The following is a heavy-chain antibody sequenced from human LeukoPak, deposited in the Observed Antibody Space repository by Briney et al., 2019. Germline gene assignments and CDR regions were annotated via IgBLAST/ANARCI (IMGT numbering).Heavy chain of an antibody. J-gene: IGHJ3*02. CDR2: ISSSGSTI. D-gene: IGHD3-3*01. Sequence: GGSLRLSCAASGFTFSSYSMNWVCQAPGKWLEWVSYISSSGSTIYYADSVKGRFTISRDNAKNSLYLQMNSLRAEDTAVYYCASGYDFWSGYYMDAFDIWGQGTMITVSS. CDR3: ASGYDFWSGYYMDAFDI. CDR1: GFTFSSYS. V-gene: IGHV3-48*04.